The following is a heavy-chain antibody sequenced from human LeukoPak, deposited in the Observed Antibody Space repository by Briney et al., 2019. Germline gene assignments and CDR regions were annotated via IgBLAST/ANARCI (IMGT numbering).Heavy chain of an antibody. Sequence: SETLSLTCTVSGGSISSYYWSWLRQPPGKGLEWIGYIYYSGSTNYNPSLKSRVTISVDTSKNQFSLKLSSVTAADTAVYYCARDRRRYSYGPYYMDVWGKGTTVTVSS. J-gene: IGHJ6*03. D-gene: IGHD5-18*01. CDR1: GGSISSYY. CDR3: ARDRRRYSYGPYYMDV. CDR2: IYYSGST. V-gene: IGHV4-59*01.